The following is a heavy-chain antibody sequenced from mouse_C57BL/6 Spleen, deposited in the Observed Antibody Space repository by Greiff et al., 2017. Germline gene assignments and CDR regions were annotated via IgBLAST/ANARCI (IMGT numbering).Heavy chain of an antibody. Sequence: QVHVKQSGAELARPGASVKMSCKASGYTFTSYTMHWVKQRPGQGLEWIGYINPSSGYTKYNQKFKDKATLTADKSSSTAYMQLSSLTSEDSAVYYCARSPGTDYFDYWGQGTTLTVSS. CDR2: INPSSGYT. D-gene: IGHD4-1*01. J-gene: IGHJ2*01. CDR1: GYTFTSYT. V-gene: IGHV1-4*01. CDR3: ARSPGTDYFDY.